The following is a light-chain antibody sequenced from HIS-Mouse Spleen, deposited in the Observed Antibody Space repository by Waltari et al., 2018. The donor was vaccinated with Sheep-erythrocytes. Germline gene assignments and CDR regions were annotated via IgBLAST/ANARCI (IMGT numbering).Light chain of an antibody. CDR3: QQYGSSPPKWT. J-gene: IGKJ1*01. Sequence: DIQMTQSPSSLSASIGDRVTITCQASQDISNYLHWYQQKPGKAPKLLIYDASNLETGVPSRFSGSGAGTDFTFTISSLQPEDIATYYCQQYGSSPPKWTFGQGTKVEIK. CDR1: QDISNY. CDR2: DAS. V-gene: IGKV1-33*01.